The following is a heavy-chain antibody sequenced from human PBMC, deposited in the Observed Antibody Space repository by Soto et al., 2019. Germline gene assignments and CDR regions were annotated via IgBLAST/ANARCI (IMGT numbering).Heavy chain of an antibody. CDR3: ARNKMYYDNSGNYSLDGFDI. V-gene: IGHV1-18*04. D-gene: IGHD3-22*01. J-gene: IGHJ3*02. Sequence: ASVKFSCKASGYTFTSYGISWVRQAPGQGLEWMGWIIAYNGNTNYAQKLQGRVTMTTDTSTSTAYMELRSLRSDDTAVYYCARNKMYYDNSGNYSLDGFDIWGQGTMVTVSS. CDR2: IIAYNGNT. CDR1: GYTFTSYG.